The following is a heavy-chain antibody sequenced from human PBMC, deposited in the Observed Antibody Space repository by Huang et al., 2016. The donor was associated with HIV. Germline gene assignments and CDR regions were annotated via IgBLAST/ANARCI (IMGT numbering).Heavy chain of an antibody. D-gene: IGHD3-3*01. Sequence: QMQLQQRGAGLLKPSETLSLTCGVSGGSFTGNYLTWIRQAPGKGLEWIGEVNDSGATNDTQSLNGRVTISLDKSNRELSLNLRSVTAADTAVYYCARQWTILEWLLGLDVWGQGTTVIVSS. J-gene: IGHJ6*02. CDR3: ARQWTILEWLLGLDV. CDR1: GGSFTGNY. V-gene: IGHV4-34*02. CDR2: VNDSGAT.